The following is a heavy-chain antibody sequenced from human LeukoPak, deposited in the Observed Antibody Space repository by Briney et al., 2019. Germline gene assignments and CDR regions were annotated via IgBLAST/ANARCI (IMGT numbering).Heavy chain of an antibody. Sequence: GGSLRLSCAASGFTFSNYEMNWVRQAPGKGLEWVSYISSSGSTIYYADSVKGRLTISRDNAKNSLYLQMNSLRAEDTAVYYCARKGAFVDYWGQGTLVTVSS. CDR3: ARKGAFVDY. V-gene: IGHV3-48*03. CDR2: ISSSGSTI. D-gene: IGHD4/OR15-4a*01. CDR1: GFTFSNYE. J-gene: IGHJ4*02.